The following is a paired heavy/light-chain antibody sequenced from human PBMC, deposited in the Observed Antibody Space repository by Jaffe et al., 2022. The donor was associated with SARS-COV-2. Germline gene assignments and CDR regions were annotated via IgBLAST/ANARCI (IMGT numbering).Heavy chain of an antibody. CDR3: ARVISSSWPYYYYYYGMDV. D-gene: IGHD6-13*01. J-gene: IGHJ6*02. CDR2: IYPGDSDT. Sequence: EVQLVQSGAEVKKPGESLKISCEGSGYSFATYWIGWVRQMPGKGLEWMGIIYPGDSDTRYSPSFQGQVNISADKSISTAYLQWSSLKASDTAMYYCARVISSSWPYYYYYYGMDVWGQGTTVTVSS. CDR1: GYSFATYW. V-gene: IGHV5-51*01.
Light chain of an antibody. CDR1: SSDVGGYNY. V-gene: IGLV2-11*01. Sequence: QSALTQPRSVSGSPGQSVTISCTGTSSDVGGYNYVSWYQQYPGKAPKLIIYDVTKRPSGVPDRFSGSKSGNTASLTISGLQAEDEADYYCCSYAGTYSVVFGGGTKLTVL. J-gene: IGLJ2*01. CDR2: DVT. CDR3: CSYAGTYSVV.